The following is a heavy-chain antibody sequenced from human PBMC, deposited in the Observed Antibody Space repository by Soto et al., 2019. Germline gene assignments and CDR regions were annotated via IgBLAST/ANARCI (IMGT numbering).Heavy chain of an antibody. CDR1: GYSRFSYYS. Sequence: EVQLVESGGGLVQPGGSLRLSCAASGYSRFSYYSMNWVRQAPGKGLEWVSFISGSGYPIYYADSVRGRFTISRDNAKNALSLQMDSLSVEDAAMYYCARVRAHSYAYVAYWGQGTLVTVSS. D-gene: IGHD3-16*01. CDR2: ISGSGYPI. J-gene: IGHJ4*02. CDR3: ARVRAHSYAYVAY. V-gene: IGHV3-48*01.